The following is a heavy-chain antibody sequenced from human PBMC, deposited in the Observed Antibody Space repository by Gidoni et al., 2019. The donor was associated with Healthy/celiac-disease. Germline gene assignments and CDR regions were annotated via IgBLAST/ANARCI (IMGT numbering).Heavy chain of an antibody. CDR1: GGSLRSGAYY. CDR3: ARGSYDFWSGYYPLDY. V-gene: IGHV4-30-4*01. Sequence: QVQLQESGPGLVKPSQTLSLTCTVSGGSLRSGAYYWGWIRQPPGKGLEWIGYIYYSGSTYYNPSLKSRVTISVDTSKNQFSLKLSSVTAADTAVYYCARGSYDFWSGYYPLDYWGQGTLVTVSS. D-gene: IGHD3-3*01. CDR2: IYYSGST. J-gene: IGHJ4*02.